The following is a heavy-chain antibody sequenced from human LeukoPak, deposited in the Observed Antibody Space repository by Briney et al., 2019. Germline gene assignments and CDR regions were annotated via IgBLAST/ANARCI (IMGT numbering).Heavy chain of an antibody. CDR3: ARDTYDYYFDP. CDR2: MYYSGST. D-gene: IGHD5-12*01. J-gene: IGHJ5*02. CDR1: GDSINSHH. Sequence: PSETLSLTCTVSGDSINSHHWNWIRQPPGKGLEWIGYMYYSGSTKYNPSLKSRVAISIDTSKNQFPLKLSSVTAADTAVYYCARDTYDYYFDPWGQGTLVTVSS. V-gene: IGHV4-59*11.